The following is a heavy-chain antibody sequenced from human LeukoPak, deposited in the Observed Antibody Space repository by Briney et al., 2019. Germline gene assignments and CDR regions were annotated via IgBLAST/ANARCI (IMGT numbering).Heavy chain of an antibody. CDR3: ARVLTSRSGYINYFDY. Sequence: SETLSLTCAVSGGSISYYYWSWIRQPPGKGLEWIGYIYYTGSTNYNPSLKSRVTISVDTSNNLFSLKLTSVTAADPAVYFCARVLTSRSGYINYFDYWGQGTLVIVSS. J-gene: IGHJ4*02. V-gene: IGHV4-59*01. CDR1: GGSISYYY. D-gene: IGHD5-12*01. CDR2: IYYTGST.